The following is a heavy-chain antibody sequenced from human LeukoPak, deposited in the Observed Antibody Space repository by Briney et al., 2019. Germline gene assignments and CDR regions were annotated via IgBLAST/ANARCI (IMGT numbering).Heavy chain of an antibody. D-gene: IGHD6-6*01. J-gene: IGHJ6*03. CDR3: ARASSSSPPYYYYYYMDV. Sequence: SETLSLTCAVYGGSFSGYYWSWIRQPPGKGLEWIGETSHSGSTNYNPSLESRVIISVDTSKKQFSLKLTSVTAADTAVYYCARASSSSPPYYYYYYMDVWGKGTTVTVSS. V-gene: IGHV4-34*01. CDR1: GGSFSGYY. CDR2: TSHSGST.